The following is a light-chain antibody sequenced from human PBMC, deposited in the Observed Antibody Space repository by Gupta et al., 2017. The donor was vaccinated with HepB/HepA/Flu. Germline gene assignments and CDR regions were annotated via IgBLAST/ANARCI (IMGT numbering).Light chain of an antibody. CDR3: QQYNNWPPLT. J-gene: IGKJ4*01. CDR1: QRVSSN. CDR2: GAS. Sequence: ELVMTQSPATLSVSPGERATLSCRASQRVSSNLAWYQQKPGQAPRLLIYGASTRATGIPARFSGSGSGTEFTLTISSLQSGDFAVYYCQQYNNWPPLTFGGGTKVEIK. V-gene: IGKV3-15*01.